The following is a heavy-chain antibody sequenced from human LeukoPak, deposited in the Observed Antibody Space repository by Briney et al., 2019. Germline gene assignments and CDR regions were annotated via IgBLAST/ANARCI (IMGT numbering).Heavy chain of an antibody. CDR3: ARDSLGDCDY. V-gene: IGHV1-2*02. J-gene: IGHJ4*02. Sequence: ASVKVSCKSSGYIFSYYYIHWVRQPPGQGIAGIGWINPNNGNTNYAHKFQGRVTMTRDTSISTAYMELSRLRSDDTAVYYCARDSLGDCDYWGQGTLVTVSS. CDR2: INPNNGNT. CDR1: GYIFSYYY.